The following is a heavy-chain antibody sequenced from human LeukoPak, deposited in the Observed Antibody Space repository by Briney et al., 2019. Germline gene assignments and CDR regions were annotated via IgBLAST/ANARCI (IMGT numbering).Heavy chain of an antibody. CDR3: AELGITMIGGV. CDR2: IRSDGSDT. D-gene: IGHD3-10*02. CDR1: GFTFSDTW. Sequence: GGSLRLSCAASGFTFSDTWMHWVRQAPGEGLVWVSRIRSDGSDTRYAESVKGRFTISRDNAKISLYLQMNSLRAEDTAVYYCAELGITMIGGVWGKGTTVTISS. V-gene: IGHV3-74*01. J-gene: IGHJ6*03.